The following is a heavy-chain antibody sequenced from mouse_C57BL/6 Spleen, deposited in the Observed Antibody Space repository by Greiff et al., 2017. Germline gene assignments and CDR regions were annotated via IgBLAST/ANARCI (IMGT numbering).Heavy chain of an antibody. CDR2: INPNNGGT. D-gene: IGHD1-1*01. CDR1: GYTFTDYY. V-gene: IGHV1-26*01. J-gene: IGHJ4*01. Sequence: EVQLQQSGPELVKPGASVKISCKASGYTFTDYYMNWVKQSHGKSLEWIGDINPNNGGTSYNQKFKGKATLTGDKSYSTAYMELRSLTSEDSAVYYCARKAGSSYAMDYWGHGPSVTVSS. CDR3: ARKAGSSYAMDY.